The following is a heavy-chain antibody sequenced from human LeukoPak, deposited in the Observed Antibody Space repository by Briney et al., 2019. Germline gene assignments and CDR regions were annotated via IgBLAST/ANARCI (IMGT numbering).Heavy chain of an antibody. V-gene: IGHV3-33*01. J-gene: IGHJ6*02. D-gene: IGHD6-19*01. CDR2: IWYDGSNK. CDR1: GFSFSSHG. CDR3: ARDTKVAVAGTRNYYYYYGMDA. Sequence: PGGSLRLSCAASGFSFSSHGMHWVRQAPGKGLEWVAVIWYDGSNKFYVDSVKGRFTISRDNSKNTLYLQMDSLRAEDTAVYYCARDTKVAVAGTRNYYYYYGMDAWGQGTTVTVSS.